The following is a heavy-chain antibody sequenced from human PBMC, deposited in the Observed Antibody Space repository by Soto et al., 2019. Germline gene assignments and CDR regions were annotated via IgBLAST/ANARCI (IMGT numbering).Heavy chain of an antibody. Sequence: ASVKVSCKASGYTFTSYAMHWVRQAPGQRLEWMGWINAGNGNTKYSQKFQGRVTITRDTSASTAYMELSSLRSEDTAVYYCARDRGDYDAFDIWGQGTMVTVSS. D-gene: IGHD4-17*01. J-gene: IGHJ3*02. CDR2: INAGNGNT. CDR1: GYTFTSYA. V-gene: IGHV1-3*01. CDR3: ARDRGDYDAFDI.